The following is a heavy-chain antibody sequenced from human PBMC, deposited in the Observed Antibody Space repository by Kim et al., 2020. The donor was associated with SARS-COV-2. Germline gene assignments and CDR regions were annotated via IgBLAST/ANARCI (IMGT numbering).Heavy chain of an antibody. Sequence: GGSLRLSCAASGFTFSSYAMSWVRQAPGKGLEWVSAISGSGGSTYYADSVKGRFTISRDNSKNTLYLQMNSLRAEDTAVYYCAKDLVPRTWELGDYWGQGTLVTVSS. V-gene: IGHV3-23*01. CDR2: ISGSGGST. CDR3: AKDLVPRTWELGDY. J-gene: IGHJ4*02. D-gene: IGHD1-26*01. CDR1: GFTFSSYA.